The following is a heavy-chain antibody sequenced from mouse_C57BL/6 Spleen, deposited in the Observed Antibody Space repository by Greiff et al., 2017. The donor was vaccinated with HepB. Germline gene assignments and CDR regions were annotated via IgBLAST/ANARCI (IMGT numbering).Heavy chain of an antibody. CDR1: GFTFSSYA. CDR3: AREGAMDY. J-gene: IGHJ4*01. CDR2: ISDGGSYT. Sequence: EVKVVESGGGLVKPGGSLKLSCAASGFTFSSYAMSWVRQTPEKRLEWVATISDGGSYTYYPDNVKGRFTISRDNAKNNLYLQMSHLKSEDTAIYYCAREGAMDYWGQGTSVTVSS. V-gene: IGHV5-4*01.